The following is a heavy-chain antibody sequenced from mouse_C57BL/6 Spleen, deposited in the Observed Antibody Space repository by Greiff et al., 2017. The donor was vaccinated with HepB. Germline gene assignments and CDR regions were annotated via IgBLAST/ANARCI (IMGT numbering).Heavy chain of an antibody. CDR3: ARNGGGGYAMDY. D-gene: IGHD1-1*02. V-gene: IGHV1-69*01. Sequence: QVQLQQPGAELVMPGASVKLSCKASGYTFTSYWMHWVKQRPGQGLEWIGEIDPSDSYTNYNQKFKGKSTLTVDKSSSTAYMQLSSRTSEYSAVYYCARNGGGGYAMDYWGQGTSVTVSS. J-gene: IGHJ4*01. CDR2: IDPSDSYT. CDR1: GYTFTSYW.